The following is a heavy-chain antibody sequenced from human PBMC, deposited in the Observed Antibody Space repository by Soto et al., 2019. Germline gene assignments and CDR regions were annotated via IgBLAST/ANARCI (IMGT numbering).Heavy chain of an antibody. CDR2: ISGSGGST. Sequence: LRLSCAASGFTFSSYAMSWVRQAPGKGLEWVSAISGSGGSTYYADSVKGRFTISRDNSKDTLYLQMNSLRAEDTAVYYCARGTRATEFDYWGQGTLVTVSS. CDR1: GFTFSSYA. J-gene: IGHJ4*02. CDR3: ARGTRATEFDY. D-gene: IGHD2-2*01. V-gene: IGHV3-23*01.